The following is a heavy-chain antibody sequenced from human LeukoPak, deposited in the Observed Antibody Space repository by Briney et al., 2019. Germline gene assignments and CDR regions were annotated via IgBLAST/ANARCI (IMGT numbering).Heavy chain of an antibody. V-gene: IGHV4-59*08. D-gene: IGHD3-10*01. CDR2: IYYSGST. J-gene: IGHJ4*02. CDR3: ARHKAYYYGSGSYPTTPFDY. Sequence: PSETLSLTCTVSGGSISSYYWSWIRQPPGKGLEWIGYIYYSGSTNYNPSLKSRVTISVDTSKNQFSLKLSSVTAADTAVYYCARHKAYYYGSGSYPTTPFDYWGQGTLVTVSS. CDR1: GGSISSYY.